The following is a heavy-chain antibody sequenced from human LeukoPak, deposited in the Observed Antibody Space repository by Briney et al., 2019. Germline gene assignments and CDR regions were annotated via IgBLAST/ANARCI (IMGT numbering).Heavy chain of an antibody. CDR3: ARDSRDGYNFGY. CDR2: MNPNSGGT. J-gene: IGHJ4*02. CDR1: GYTFTSYD. Sequence: ASVKVSCKASGYTFTSYDINWVRQATGQGLEWMGWMNPNSGGTNYAQKFQGRVTMTRDTSISTAYMELSRLRSDDTAVYYCARDSRDGYNFGYWGQGTLVTVSS. V-gene: IGHV1-2*02. D-gene: IGHD5-24*01.